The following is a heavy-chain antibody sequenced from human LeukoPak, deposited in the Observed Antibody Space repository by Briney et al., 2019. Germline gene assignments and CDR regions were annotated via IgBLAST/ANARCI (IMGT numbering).Heavy chain of an antibody. CDR1: GFTFSSYE. Sequence: GGSLRLSCAASGFTFSSYEMYWVRQAPGKGLEWVSYISGNGSPIYYADSVKGRFTISRDNSKNSLFLQLNSLRADDTAVYYCARDPEFSYGYYFDYWGQGTLVTVSS. J-gene: IGHJ4*02. V-gene: IGHV3-48*03. CDR3: ARDPEFSYGYYFDY. D-gene: IGHD5-18*01. CDR2: ISGNGSPI.